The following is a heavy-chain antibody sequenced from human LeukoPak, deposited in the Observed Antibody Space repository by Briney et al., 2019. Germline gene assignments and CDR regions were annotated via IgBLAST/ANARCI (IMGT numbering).Heavy chain of an antibody. V-gene: IGHV4-34*01. CDR2: INHSGST. CDR1: GGSFSGYY. J-gene: IGHJ4*02. CDR3: ARAYSSGWYLRVPYFGY. D-gene: IGHD6-19*01. Sequence: SETLSLTCAVYGGSFSGYYWSWIRQPPGKGLEWIGEINHSGSTNYNPSLKSRVTISVDTSKNQFSLKLSSVTAADTAVYYCARAYSSGWYLRVPYFGYWGQGTLVTVSS.